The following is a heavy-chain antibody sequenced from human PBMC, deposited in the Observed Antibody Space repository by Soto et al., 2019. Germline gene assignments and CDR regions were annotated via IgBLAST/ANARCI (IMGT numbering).Heavy chain of an antibody. D-gene: IGHD3-10*01. J-gene: IGHJ4*02. V-gene: IGHV1-69*02. CDR3: ARSSGSGYRAFGY. CDR2: INPILSMS. CDR1: GDTFTFYS. Sequence: QVQLVQSGAEVKKPGSSVRVSCKASGDTFTFYSINWVRQAPGLGLEWMGRINPILSMSNYAQRFQGRVTMTADKSTSTAYMELRSLRSEDTAMYYCARSSGSGYRAFGYWGQGALVTVSS.